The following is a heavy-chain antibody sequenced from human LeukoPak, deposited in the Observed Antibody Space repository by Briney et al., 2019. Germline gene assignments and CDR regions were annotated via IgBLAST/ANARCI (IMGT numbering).Heavy chain of an antibody. J-gene: IGHJ5*02. D-gene: IGHD3-10*01. CDR2: IWYDGSNK. CDR3: ARDVRSGSSNWFDP. Sequence: GGSLRLSCAASGFTFSSYGMHWVRQAPGKGLEWVAVIWYDGSNKYYADSVKGRSTISRDNSKNTLYLQMNSLRAEDTAVYYCARDVRSGSSNWFDPWGQGTLVTVSS. V-gene: IGHV3-33*01. CDR1: GFTFSSYG.